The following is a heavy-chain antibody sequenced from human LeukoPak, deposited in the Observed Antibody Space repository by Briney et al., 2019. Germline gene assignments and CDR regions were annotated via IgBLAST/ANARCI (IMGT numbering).Heavy chain of an antibody. CDR1: GYTFTGYY. V-gene: IGHV1-2*02. CDR2: INPNSGGT. CDR3: ARGFMITFGGVHDAFDV. Sequence: ASVKVSCKASGYTFTGYYMHWVRQAPGQGLEWMGWINPNSGGTNYAQKFQGRVTMTRDTSISTAYMELSRLRSDDTAVYYCARGFMITFGGVHDAFDVWGQGTMVTVSS. D-gene: IGHD3-16*01. J-gene: IGHJ3*01.